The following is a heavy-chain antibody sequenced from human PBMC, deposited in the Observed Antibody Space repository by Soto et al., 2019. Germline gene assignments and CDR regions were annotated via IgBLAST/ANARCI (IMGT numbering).Heavy chain of an antibody. J-gene: IGHJ5*01. CDR2: ISSYNDNT. CDR3: ARGWVSGSYVGWFDS. CDR1: GYTFDSYV. V-gene: IGHV1-18*01. D-gene: IGHD1-26*01. Sequence: ASVKVSCKASGYTFDSYVISWVRQAPGQGLEWMGWISSYNDNTKYAQKLQGRVTMTTDTSTSTAYMDLRSLRSDDTAVYYCARGWVSGSYVGWFDSWGQGTMVTVYS.